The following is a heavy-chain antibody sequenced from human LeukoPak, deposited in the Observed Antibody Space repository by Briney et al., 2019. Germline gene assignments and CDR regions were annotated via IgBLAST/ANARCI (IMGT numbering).Heavy chain of an antibody. Sequence: SETLSLTCTVSGDSISSYSWSWIRQPPGQGLEWIGYIHSSVSTSYNPSLKTRVTILVDTSKTQFSLNLRSVTAADTAVYYCARDSHSLDMATPGGFDPWGQGTLVTVSS. V-gene: IGHV4-59*12. D-gene: IGHD5-24*01. CDR3: ARDSHSLDMATPGGFDP. CDR1: GDSISSYS. CDR2: IHSSVST. J-gene: IGHJ5*02.